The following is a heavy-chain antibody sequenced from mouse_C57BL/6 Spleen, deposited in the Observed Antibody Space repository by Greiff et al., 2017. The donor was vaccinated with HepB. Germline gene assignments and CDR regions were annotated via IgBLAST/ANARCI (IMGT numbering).Heavy chain of an antibody. CDR1: GYTFTSYW. CDR3: AIITTVVATDY. CDR2: IHPSDSDT. V-gene: IGHV1-74*01. Sequence: QVQLKQPGAELVKPGASVKVSCKASGYTFTSYWMHWVKQRPGQGLEWIGRIHPSDSDTNYNQKFKGKATSTVDNSSSTAYMQLSSLTSEDSAVYYCAIITTVVATDYWGQGTTLTVSS. D-gene: IGHD1-1*01. J-gene: IGHJ2*01.